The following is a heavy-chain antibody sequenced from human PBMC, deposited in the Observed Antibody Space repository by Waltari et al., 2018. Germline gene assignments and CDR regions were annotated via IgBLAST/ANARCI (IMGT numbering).Heavy chain of an antibody. V-gene: IGHV3-23*01. CDR2: ISGSGGST. D-gene: IGHD6-6*01. Sequence: EVQLLESGGGLVQPGGSLRLSCAASGFTFSSYAMSWVRQAPGKGLGWVSAISGSGGSTYYADSVKGRFTISSDNSKNTLYLQMNSLRAEDTAVYYCAKESYSSSSPFDYWGQGTLVTVSS. J-gene: IGHJ4*02. CDR1: GFTFSSYA. CDR3: AKESYSSSSPFDY.